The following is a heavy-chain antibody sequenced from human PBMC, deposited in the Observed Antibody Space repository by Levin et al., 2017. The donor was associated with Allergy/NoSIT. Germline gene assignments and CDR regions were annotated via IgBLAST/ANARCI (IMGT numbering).Heavy chain of an antibody. CDR3: ATHALRIAARAADY. CDR1: GFTVSSHY. CDR2: IYSDGST. D-gene: IGHD6-6*01. Sequence: GESLKISCAASGFTVSSHYMSWVRQAPGKGLEWVSVIYSDGSTRYADSVKGRFTISRDNSKNTLYLQMITLRAEDTAVYYCATHALRIAARAADYWGQGTLVTVSS. V-gene: IGHV3-53*01. J-gene: IGHJ4*02.